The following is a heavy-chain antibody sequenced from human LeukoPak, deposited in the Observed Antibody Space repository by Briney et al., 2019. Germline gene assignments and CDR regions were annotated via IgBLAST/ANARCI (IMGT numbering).Heavy chain of an antibody. V-gene: IGHV4-39*07. CDR2: FDHSART. CDR1: GVSITSRNYY. J-gene: IGHJ6*02. CDR3: ARCDTYCSTSSCYSPAYGLDV. Sequence: SETLSLTCTVSGVSITSRNYYWGWLRQPPGKGLEWIGNFDHSARTYYNPSLKSRVTISLDTSKNQFSLKLSPVTAADTAVYYCARCDTYCSTSSCYSPAYGLDVWGQGTTVTVSS. D-gene: IGHD2-2*01.